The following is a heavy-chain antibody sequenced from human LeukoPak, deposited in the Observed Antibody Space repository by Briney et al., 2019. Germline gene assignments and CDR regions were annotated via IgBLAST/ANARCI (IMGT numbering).Heavy chain of an antibody. CDR1: GFTFSSYC. Sequence: PGRSLRLSCSASGFTFSSYCMRWVRQAPGKGLEWVAVIWYDGSNKYYADSVKGRFTISSDNSKNTLYLQMSSMRGEDTAVYSCERDRGSGSYSRSYFDYWGQGTLVTVSS. D-gene: IGHD3-10*01. CDR3: ERDRGSGSYSRSYFDY. V-gene: IGHV3-33*01. CDR2: IWYDGSNK. J-gene: IGHJ4*02.